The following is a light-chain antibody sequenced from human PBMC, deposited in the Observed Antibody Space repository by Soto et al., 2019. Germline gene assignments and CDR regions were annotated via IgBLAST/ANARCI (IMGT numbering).Light chain of an antibody. CDR1: SSDVGGYNY. Sequence: QSVLTQPASVSGSPGQSITISCTGTSSDVGGYNYVAWYQQHPGKVPRLMIYEVSNRPSGVSNRFSGSQSGNTASLTISGLQAEDEANYYCSSYTTSNTPLYVFGTGTKVTVL. V-gene: IGLV2-14*01. CDR2: EVS. CDR3: SSYTTSNTPLYV. J-gene: IGLJ1*01.